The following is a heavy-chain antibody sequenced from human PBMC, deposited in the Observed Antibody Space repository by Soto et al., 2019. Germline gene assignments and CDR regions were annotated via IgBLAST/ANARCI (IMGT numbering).Heavy chain of an antibody. V-gene: IGHV4-59*01. CDR2: IYYSGST. CDR3: AREPRYYYGMDV. J-gene: IGHJ6*02. CDR1: GGSISSYY. Sequence: QVQLQESGPGLVKPSETLSLTCTVSGGSISSYYWSWIRQPPGKGLEWIGYIYYSGSTNYNPSLKSRVTISVDTSKTQFSLKLSSVTAADTAVYYCAREPRYYYGMDVWGQGTTVTVSS.